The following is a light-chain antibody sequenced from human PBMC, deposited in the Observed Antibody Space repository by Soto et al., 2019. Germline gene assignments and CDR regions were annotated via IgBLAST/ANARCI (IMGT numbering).Light chain of an antibody. CDR1: QGISRW. V-gene: IGKV1-12*01. CDR2: TAT. CDR3: QQANSFPWT. J-gene: IGKJ1*01. Sequence: DIQMTQSPSSVSASVGDRVTITCRASQGISRWLAWYQQKPGKAPKLIIYTATSLQSGVPSRFSGSGSGTDFTLTISSLQPEDFATYYCQQANSFPWTFGQGTRVDIK.